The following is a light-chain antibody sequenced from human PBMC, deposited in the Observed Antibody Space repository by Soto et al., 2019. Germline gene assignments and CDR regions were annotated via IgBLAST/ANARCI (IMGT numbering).Light chain of an antibody. CDR1: QGISSY. CDR2: AAS. CDR3: QQYYSYPLT. J-gene: IGKJ4*01. Sequence: AIRMTQSPSSFSASTGDRVTITCRASQGISSYLAWYQQKPGKAPKLLIYAASTLQSGVPSRFSGSGSGTDFTLTISCLQSEDFATYYCQQYYSYPLTFDGGTKVEIK. V-gene: IGKV1-8*01.